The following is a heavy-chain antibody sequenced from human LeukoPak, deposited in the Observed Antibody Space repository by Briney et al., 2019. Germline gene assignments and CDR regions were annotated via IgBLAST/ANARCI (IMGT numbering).Heavy chain of an antibody. Sequence: GGSLRLSCAASGFTFSSYAMSWVRQAPGKGLEWVSAISGSGGSTYYADSVKGRFTISRDNSKNTLYLQMNSLRAEDTAVYYCAKVYSSGWYSGAFDIWAKGQWSPSLQ. CDR2: ISGSGGST. CDR1: GFTFSSYA. V-gene: IGHV3-23*01. J-gene: IGHJ3*02. D-gene: IGHD6-19*01. CDR3: AKVYSSGWYSGAFDI.